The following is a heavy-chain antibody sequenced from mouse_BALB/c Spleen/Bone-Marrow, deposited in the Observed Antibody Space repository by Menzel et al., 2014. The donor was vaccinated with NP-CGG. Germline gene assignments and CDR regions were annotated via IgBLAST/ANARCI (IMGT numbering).Heavy chain of an antibody. J-gene: IGHJ3*01. Sequence: VMLVESGPGLVAPSQSLSITRTVSGFSLTSYGVHWVRQPPGKGLEWLGVIWAGGSTNYNSALMSRLSISKDNSKSQVFLKMNSLQTDDTAMYYCARDRGDYVFAYWGQGTLVTVSA. CDR3: ARDRGDYVFAY. CDR2: IWAGGST. CDR1: GFSLTSYG. V-gene: IGHV2-9*02. D-gene: IGHD2-4*01.